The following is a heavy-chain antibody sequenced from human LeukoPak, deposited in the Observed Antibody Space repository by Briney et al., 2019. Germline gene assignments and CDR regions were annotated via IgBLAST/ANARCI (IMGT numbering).Heavy chain of an antibody. CDR3: AKGGYEYDSSGHNYFDS. Sequence: ASVKVSCKASGYTFTSYDINWVRQATGQGLEWMGWMNPNSGNTGYAQKFQGRVTMTRNTSISTAYMELSSLRSEDTAVYYCAKGGYEYDSSGHNYFDSWGQGTLVTVSS. CDR2: MNPNSGNT. CDR1: GYTFTSYD. V-gene: IGHV1-8*01. D-gene: IGHD3-22*01. J-gene: IGHJ4*02.